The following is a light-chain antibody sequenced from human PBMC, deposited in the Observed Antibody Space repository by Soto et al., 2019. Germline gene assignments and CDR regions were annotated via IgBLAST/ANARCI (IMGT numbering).Light chain of an antibody. Sequence: SVPRQPSSGSGSTGQSIPISCTGTSSDVGSYNLVSWYQQHPGKAPKLMISEDRKRPSGVSDRFSGSKYGNAASLTISGLQAEDEADYYCCSYPGSSSYVFGTWTKVTVL. V-gene: IGLV2-23*01. J-gene: IGLJ1*01. CDR2: EDR. CDR3: CSYPGSSSYV. CDR1: SSDVGSYNL.